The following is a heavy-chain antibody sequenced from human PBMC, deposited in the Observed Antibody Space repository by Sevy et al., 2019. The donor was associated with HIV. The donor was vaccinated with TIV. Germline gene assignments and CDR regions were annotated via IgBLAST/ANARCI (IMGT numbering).Heavy chain of an antibody. Sequence: GGSLRLSCAVSGFRFDYYAMTWVRQAPGKGLEWVSTISSNGLSTYYTDSVKGRFTIFRDNFKSTLYLQMNSLRVEDTAVYFCAKDVPRDFWSAYCPGYFDYWGQGSLVTVSS. CDR3: AKDVPRDFWSAYCPGYFDY. D-gene: IGHD3-3*01. J-gene: IGHJ4*02. CDR2: ISSNGLST. V-gene: IGHV3-23*01. CDR1: GFRFDYYA.